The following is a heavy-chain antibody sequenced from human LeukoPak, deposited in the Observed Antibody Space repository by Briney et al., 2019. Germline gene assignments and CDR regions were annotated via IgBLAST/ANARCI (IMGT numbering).Heavy chain of an antibody. V-gene: IGHV3-21*04. J-gene: IGHJ4*02. Sequence: NPGGSLRLSCAASGFTFNVYSMNWVRQAPGKGLEWVSFISSSLDSNIYYADSVKGRFTISRDNAKNSLYLQMNSLRAEDTAVYYCASLYYYDSSALHWGQGTLVTVSS. D-gene: IGHD3-22*01. CDR2: ISSSLDSNI. CDR1: GFTFNVYS. CDR3: ASLYYYDSSALH.